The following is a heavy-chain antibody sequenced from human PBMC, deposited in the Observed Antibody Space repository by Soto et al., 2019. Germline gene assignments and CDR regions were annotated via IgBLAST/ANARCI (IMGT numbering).Heavy chain of an antibody. CDR3: AKDSSIAARVPWFDP. CDR2: ISYDGSNK. V-gene: IGHV3-30*18. J-gene: IGHJ5*02. Sequence: PGGSLRLSCAASRFTVSSYGMHWVRQAPGKGLEWVAVISYDGSNKYYADSVKGRFTISRDNSKNTLYLQMNSLRAEDTAVYYCAKDSSIAARVPWFDPWGQGTLVTVSS. CDR1: RFTVSSYG. D-gene: IGHD6-6*01.